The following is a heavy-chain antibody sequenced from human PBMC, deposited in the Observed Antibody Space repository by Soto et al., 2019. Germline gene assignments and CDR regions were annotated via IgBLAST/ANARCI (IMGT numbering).Heavy chain of an antibody. CDR2: ISSNGGST. CDR1: GFTFSSYA. Sequence: EVQLVESGGGLVQPGGSLRLSCAASGFTFSSYAMHWVRQAPGKGLEYVSAISSNGGSTYYANSVKGRFTISRDNSKNTLYLQMGSLRAEDMAVYYCARGLWRKDTVTTDYYYYYMDVWGKGTTVTVSS. D-gene: IGHD4-4*01. J-gene: IGHJ6*03. CDR3: ARGLWRKDTVTTDYYYYYMDV. V-gene: IGHV3-64*01.